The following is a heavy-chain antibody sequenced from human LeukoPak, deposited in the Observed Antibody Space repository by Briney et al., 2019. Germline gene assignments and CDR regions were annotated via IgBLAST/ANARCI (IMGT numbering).Heavy chain of an antibody. CDR3: ARGRGDSSSHKGGYFDY. CDR1: GGSFSGYY. CDR2: INHSGST. J-gene: IGHJ4*02. V-gene: IGHV4-34*01. Sequence: SETLSLTCAVYGGSFSGYYWSWIRQPPGKGLEWIGEINHSGSTNYNPSLKSRVTISVDTSKNQFSLKLSSVTAADTAVYYCARGRGDSSSHKGGYFDYWGQGTLVTVSS. D-gene: IGHD6-13*01.